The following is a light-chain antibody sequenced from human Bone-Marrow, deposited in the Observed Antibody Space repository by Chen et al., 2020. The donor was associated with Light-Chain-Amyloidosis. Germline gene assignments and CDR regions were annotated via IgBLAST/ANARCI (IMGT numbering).Light chain of an antibody. CDR1: SSVFGVYNL. CDR2: EIT. CDR3: CSYQGCCNPYV. Sequence: QSALIQPASVSWSPGQSITVHCAGTSSVFGVYNLVSWYQQHRGKDPKLPIYEITQRPSGVSTLFSGSTSGNTASLTSSGLQAEDEADYYCCSYQGCCNPYVFGTGTKVTVL. V-gene: IGLV2-23*02. J-gene: IGLJ1*01.